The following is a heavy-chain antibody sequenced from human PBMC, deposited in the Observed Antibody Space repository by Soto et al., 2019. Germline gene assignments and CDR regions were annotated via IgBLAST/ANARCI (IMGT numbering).Heavy chain of an antibody. V-gene: IGHV1-58*02. D-gene: IGHD1-1*01. CDR1: GFTFTSSA. J-gene: IGHJ4*02. CDR2: IVVGSGNT. Sequence: SVKVSCKASGFTFTSSAMQWVRQARGQRLEWIGWIVVGSGNTNYAQKFQERVTITRDMSTSTAYMELSSLRSEDTAVYYCAADPDVPTKGFDYWGQGTLVTVSS. CDR3: AADPDVPTKGFDY.